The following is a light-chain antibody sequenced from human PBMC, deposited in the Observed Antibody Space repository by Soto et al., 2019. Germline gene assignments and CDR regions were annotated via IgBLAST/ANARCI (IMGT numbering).Light chain of an antibody. CDR2: AAS. V-gene: IGKV3-15*01. Sequence: EIVMTQSPATLSVSPGETATLSCRASQSVGSAVAWDQHKPGQAPRLLIVAASIRATGVPGRVSGGGSGTEFTLTISSLQSEDFAVSYCQQYKDWPPLTVGGGTTVEIK. CDR1: QSVGSA. J-gene: IGKJ4*01. CDR3: QQYKDWPPLT.